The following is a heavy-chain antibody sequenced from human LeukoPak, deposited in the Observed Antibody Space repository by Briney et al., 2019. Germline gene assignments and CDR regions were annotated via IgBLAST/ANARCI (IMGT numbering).Heavy chain of an antibody. CDR1: GGSISNHY. J-gene: IGHJ3*02. V-gene: IGHV4-59*11. D-gene: IGHD4-17*01. Sequence: SETLSLTCTVSGGSISNHYWTWIRQPPGKGLEWIGYISYSGSTNYNPSLRSRVTISIDTSKNQISLRLSPVTAADTAVYYCARDPTTVTKGFDIWGLGTMVTVSP. CDR3: ARDPTTVTKGFDI. CDR2: ISYSGST.